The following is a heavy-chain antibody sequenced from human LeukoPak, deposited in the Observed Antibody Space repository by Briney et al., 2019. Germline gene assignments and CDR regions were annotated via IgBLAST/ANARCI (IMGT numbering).Heavy chain of an antibody. D-gene: IGHD2-15*01. CDR2: IYYSGST. CDR1: GGSTSSGDYY. CDR3: ARYIVVVVAATPNAFDI. J-gene: IGHJ3*02. V-gene: IGHV4-30-4*01. Sequence: SQTLSLTCTVSGGSTSSGDYYWSWIRQPPGKGLEWIGYIYYSGSTYYNPSLKSRVTISVDTSKNQFSLKLSSVTAADTAVYYCARYIVVVVAATPNAFDIWGQGTMVTVSS.